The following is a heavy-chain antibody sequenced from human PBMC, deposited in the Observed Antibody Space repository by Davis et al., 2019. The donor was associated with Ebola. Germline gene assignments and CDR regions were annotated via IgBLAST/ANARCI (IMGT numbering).Heavy chain of an antibody. J-gene: IGHJ4*02. CDR3: AREVGTMVRGVEYYFDS. CDR1: GLAVRSNH. Sequence: GESLKISCAASGLAVRSNHMSWVRQAPGKGLEWVAVVYRGGPTHYADSVKGRFIISRDISKDSLYLQMNSLTPEDTAVYYCAREVGTMVRGVEYYFDSWGQGTLVTVSS. D-gene: IGHD3-10*01. V-gene: IGHV3-66*01. CDR2: VYRGGPT.